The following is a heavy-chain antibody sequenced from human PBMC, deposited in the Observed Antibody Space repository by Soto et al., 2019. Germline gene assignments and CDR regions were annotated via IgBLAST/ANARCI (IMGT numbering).Heavy chain of an antibody. J-gene: IGHJ6*02. CDR2: ISAYNGNT. Sequence: ASVKVSFKASGYTFTRYGITWVRQAPGQGLEWMGWISAYNGNTNYAQKLQGRVTMTTDTSTKTAYMELRSLRSDDTAVYYCARDSPDIVVVPAANVLYYYYGMDGWGQGTTVTVSS. V-gene: IGHV1-18*01. D-gene: IGHD2-2*01. CDR1: GYTFTRYG. CDR3: ARDSPDIVVVPAANVLYYYYGMDG.